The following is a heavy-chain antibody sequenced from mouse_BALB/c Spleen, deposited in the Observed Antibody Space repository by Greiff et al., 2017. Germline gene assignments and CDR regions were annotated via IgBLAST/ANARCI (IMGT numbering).Heavy chain of an antibody. J-gene: IGHJ2*01. CDR1: GYTFTSYW. Sequence: QVQLQQPGAELVRPGASVKLSCKASGYTFTSYWINWVKQRPGQGLEWIGNIYPSDSYTNYNQKFKDKATLTVDKSSSTAYMQLSSPTSEDSAVYYCTRSSAYYGNYVYFDYWGQGTTLTVSS. V-gene: IGHV1-69*02. CDR2: IYPSDSYT. CDR3: TRSSAYYGNYVYFDY. D-gene: IGHD2-10*01.